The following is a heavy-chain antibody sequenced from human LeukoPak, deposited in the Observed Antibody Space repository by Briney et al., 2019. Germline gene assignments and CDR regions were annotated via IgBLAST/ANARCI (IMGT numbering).Heavy chain of an antibody. CDR2: IIPIFGTA. Sequence: ASVKVSCKASGGTFSSYAISWVRQAPGQGLEWMGGIIPIFGTANYAQKFQGRVTITADKPTSTAYMELSRLRSDDTAVYYCARVRQGSPYYDFWSGYYTGSALDYWGQGTLVTVSS. CDR1: GGTFSSYA. V-gene: IGHV1-69*06. D-gene: IGHD3-3*01. J-gene: IGHJ4*02. CDR3: ARVRQGSPYYDFWSGYYTGSALDY.